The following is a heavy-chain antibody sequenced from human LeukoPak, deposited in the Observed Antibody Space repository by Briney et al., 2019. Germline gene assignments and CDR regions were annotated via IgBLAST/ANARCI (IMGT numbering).Heavy chain of an antibody. D-gene: IGHD3-22*01. CDR3: ARDLYYYDSSGYPPAGY. Sequence: ASAKVSCKASGYTFTSYGISWVRQAPGQGLEWMGWISAYNGNTNYAQKLQGRVTMTTDTSTSTAYMELRSLRSDDTAVYYCARDLYYYDSSGYPPAGYWGQGTLVTVSS. J-gene: IGHJ4*02. CDR1: GYTFTSYG. V-gene: IGHV1-18*01. CDR2: ISAYNGNT.